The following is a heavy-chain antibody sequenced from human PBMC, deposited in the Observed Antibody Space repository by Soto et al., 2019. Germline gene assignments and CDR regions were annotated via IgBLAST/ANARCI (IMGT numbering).Heavy chain of an antibody. Sequence: GGSVRLSCAASGFTFSSYEMNWVRQAPGKGLEWVSYISSSGSTIYYADSVKGRFTISRDNAKNSLYLQMNSLRAEDTAVYYCARDHKGGYYYYGMDVWGQGTTVTVSS. CDR3: ARDHKGGYYYYGMDV. CDR2: ISSSGSTI. J-gene: IGHJ6*02. CDR1: GFTFSSYE. V-gene: IGHV3-48*03.